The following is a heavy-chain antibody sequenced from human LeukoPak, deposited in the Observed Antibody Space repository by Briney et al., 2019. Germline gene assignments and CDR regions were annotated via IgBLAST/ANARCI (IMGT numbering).Heavy chain of an antibody. CDR1: GFTFSSYA. V-gene: IGHV3-30*14. D-gene: IGHD6-13*01. CDR2: ISYDGSNK. J-gene: IGHJ6*02. Sequence: GRSLRLSCAASGFTFSSYAMHWVRQAPGKGLEWVAVISYDGSNKYYADSVKGRFTISRDNSKNTLYLQVNSLRVEDTAVYYCARGANSSPYYGMDVWGQGTTVTVSS. CDR3: ARGANSSPYYGMDV.